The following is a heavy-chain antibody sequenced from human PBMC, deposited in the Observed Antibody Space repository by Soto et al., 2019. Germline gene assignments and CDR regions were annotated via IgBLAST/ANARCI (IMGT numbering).Heavy chain of an antibody. CDR3: ARDREHYYYYYGMDV. CDR1: GFTFSSYG. V-gene: IGHV3-33*01. J-gene: IGHJ6*02. Sequence: QVQLVESGGGVVQPGRSLRLSCAASGFTFSSYGMHWVRQAPGKGLEWVAVIWYDGSNKYYADSVKGRFTISRDNSKNTLYLQMNSLRAEDTAVYYCARDREHYYYYYGMDVWGQGTTVTVSS. D-gene: IGHD1-1*01. CDR2: IWYDGSNK.